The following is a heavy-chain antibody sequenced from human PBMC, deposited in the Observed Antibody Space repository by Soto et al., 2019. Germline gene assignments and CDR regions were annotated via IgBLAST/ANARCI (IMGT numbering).Heavy chain of an antibody. Sequence: ASVKVSCKASGYTFTSYDINWVRQATGQGLEWMGWMNPNSGNTGYAQKFQGRVTMTRNTSISTAYMELSSLRSEDTAVYYCASGYCSGGSCQPYYYGMDVWGQGTTVTVSS. J-gene: IGHJ6*02. CDR2: MNPNSGNT. V-gene: IGHV1-8*01. CDR1: GYTFTSYD. CDR3: ASGYCSGGSCQPYYYGMDV. D-gene: IGHD2-15*01.